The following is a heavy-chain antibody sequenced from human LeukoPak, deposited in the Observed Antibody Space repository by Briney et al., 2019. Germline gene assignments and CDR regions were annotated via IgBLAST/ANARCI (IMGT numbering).Heavy chain of an antibody. CDR2: INHSGST. D-gene: IGHD3-3*01. Sequence: PSETLSLTCAVYGGSFSGYYWSWIRQPPGKGLEWIGEINHSGSTNYNPSLKSRVTISVDTSKNQFSLKLSSVTAADTAVYYCARGVYVYYDFWGGYYLYSNWFDPWGQGTLVTVSS. J-gene: IGHJ5*02. V-gene: IGHV4-34*01. CDR3: ARGVYVYYDFWGGYYLYSNWFDP. CDR1: GGSFSGYY.